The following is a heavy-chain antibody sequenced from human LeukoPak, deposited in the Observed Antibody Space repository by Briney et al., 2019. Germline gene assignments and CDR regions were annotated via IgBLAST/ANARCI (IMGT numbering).Heavy chain of an antibody. J-gene: IGHJ4*02. Sequence: SQTLSLTCTVSGGSISSGDYYWSWIRQPPGKGLEWIGYIYYSGSTYYNPSLKSRVTMSVDTSKNQFSLKLSSVTAADTAVYYCARGRYYYDSSGYSLGYWGQGTLVTVSS. CDR1: GGSISSGDYY. D-gene: IGHD3-22*01. V-gene: IGHV4-30-4*08. CDR3: ARGRYYYDSSGYSLGY. CDR2: IYYSGST.